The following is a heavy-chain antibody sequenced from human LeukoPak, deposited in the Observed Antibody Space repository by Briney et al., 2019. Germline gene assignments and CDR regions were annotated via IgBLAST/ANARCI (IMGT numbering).Heavy chain of an antibody. CDR3: ARHELLAGIHVDWFDP. V-gene: IGHV4-38-2*01. CDR1: GYSISSGYY. CDR2: IYHSGST. Sequence: SETLSLTCAVSGYSISSGYYWGWIRQPPGKGLEWIGSIYHSGSTYYNPSLKSRVTISVDTSKNQFSLKLSSVTAADTAVYYCARHELLAGIHVDWFDPWGQGTLVTVSS. D-gene: IGHD6-19*01. J-gene: IGHJ5*02.